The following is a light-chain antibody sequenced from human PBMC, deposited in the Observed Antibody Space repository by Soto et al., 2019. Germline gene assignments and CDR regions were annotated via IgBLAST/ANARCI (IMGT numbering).Light chain of an antibody. CDR3: QQYNNWPPYI. CDR2: GEA. CDR1: QSVSSN. V-gene: IGKV3-15*01. Sequence: EIVMTQSPATLSVSPGERATLSSRARQSVSSNLAWYQQKPGQAPSLLIYGEATKATGIPGRFSGSGSGTDFTLAIRSLESVDFAVYYCQQYNNWPPYIFGQGTKLHLK. J-gene: IGKJ2*01.